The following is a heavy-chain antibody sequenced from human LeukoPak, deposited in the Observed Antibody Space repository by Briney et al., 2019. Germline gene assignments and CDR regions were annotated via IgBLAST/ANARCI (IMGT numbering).Heavy chain of an antibody. Sequence: GGSLRLSCAASGFTFSSYAMSWVRQAPGKGLEWVSAIIGSGGTTYYADSVKGRFAISRDNSKNTLHLQMNSLRAEDTAVYYCAKEGLGAGGYFDYRGQGTLVTVSS. CDR2: IIGSGGTT. V-gene: IGHV3-23*01. J-gene: IGHJ4*02. CDR1: GFTFSSYA. CDR3: AKEGLGAGGYFDY. D-gene: IGHD1-26*01.